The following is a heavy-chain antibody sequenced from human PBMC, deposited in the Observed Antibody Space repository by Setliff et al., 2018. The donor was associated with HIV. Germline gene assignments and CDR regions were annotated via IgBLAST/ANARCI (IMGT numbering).Heavy chain of an antibody. CDR2: IYTSGST. Sequence: PSETLSLTCTVSGGSISSGTSYWSWIRQPAEKGLEWIGRIYTSGSTNYNPTLKSRVSISVDTSKNRFSLKLSSVTAADTAVYYCATYADRESNRFDPWGQGILVTVSS. CDR1: GGSISSGTSY. V-gene: IGHV4-61*02. J-gene: IGHJ5*02. CDR3: ATYADRESNRFDP. D-gene: IGHD3-10*01.